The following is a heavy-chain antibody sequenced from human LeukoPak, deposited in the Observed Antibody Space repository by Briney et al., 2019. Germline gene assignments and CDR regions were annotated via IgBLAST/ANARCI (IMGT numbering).Heavy chain of an antibody. CDR2: IYSGGTT. CDR3: ATRISHGMDV. Sequence: GGSLRLSCAASGFTVSSKYMSWVRQAPGKGLEWVSVIYSGGTTYYADSVKGRFTISRDNSKNTLYLQMNSLRAEDTAVHYCATRISHGMDVWGQGTTVTVSS. J-gene: IGHJ6*02. V-gene: IGHV3-66*01. CDR1: GFTVSSKY. D-gene: IGHD2/OR15-2a*01.